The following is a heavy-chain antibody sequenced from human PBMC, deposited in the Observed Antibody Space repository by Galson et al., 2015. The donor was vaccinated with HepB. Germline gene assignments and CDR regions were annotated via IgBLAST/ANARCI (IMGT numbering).Heavy chain of an antibody. V-gene: IGHV5-10-1*01. CDR2: IDPSDSYT. J-gene: IGHJ6*02. D-gene: IGHD4-17*01. CDR3: ATQGLTVTMRVLEYGMDV. CDR1: GYSFTSYW. Sequence: QSGAEVKKPGESLRISCKGSGYSFTSYWISWVRQMPGEGLEWMGRIDPSDSYTNYSPSFQGHVTISADKFISTAYLQWSSLKASDTAMYYCATQGLTVTMRVLEYGMDVWGQGTTVTVSS.